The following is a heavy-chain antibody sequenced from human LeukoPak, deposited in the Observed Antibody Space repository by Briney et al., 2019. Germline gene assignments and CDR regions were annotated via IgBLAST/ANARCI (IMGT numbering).Heavy chain of an antibody. CDR3: ARGMRCSGGSCYWYYYYYMDV. D-gene: IGHD2-15*01. CDR1: GFTFSSYS. J-gene: IGHJ6*03. V-gene: IGHV3-21*01. CDR2: ISSSRSYI. Sequence: GGSLRLSCAASGFTFSSYSMNWVRQAPGKGLEWVSFISSSRSYIYYADSVKGRFTISRDNAKNSLYLQMNSLRAEDTAVYYCARGMRCSGGSCYWYYYYYMDVWGKGTTVTVSS.